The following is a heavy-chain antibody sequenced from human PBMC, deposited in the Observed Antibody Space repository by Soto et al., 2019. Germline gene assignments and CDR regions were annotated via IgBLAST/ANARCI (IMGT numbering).Heavy chain of an antibody. Sequence: GESLKISCKGSGYSFSNWWIAWVRQMPGKGLEYMGIIYPSDSQTRYSPSFQGQVTISADKSISTAYLQWSSLKASGTAIYYCARHGFYGDYSSNYFDPWGQGTLVTVSS. D-gene: IGHD4-17*01. J-gene: IGHJ5*02. CDR1: GYSFSNWW. CDR2: IYPSDSQT. CDR3: ARHGFYGDYSSNYFDP. V-gene: IGHV5-51*01.